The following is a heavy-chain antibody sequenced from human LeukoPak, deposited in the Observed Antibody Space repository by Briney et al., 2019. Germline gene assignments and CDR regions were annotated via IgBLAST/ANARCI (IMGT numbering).Heavy chain of an antibody. CDR3: ARDSGTTGEVKFDP. CDR1: GGSISSYY. D-gene: IGHD3-10*01. CDR2: IYYSGST. Sequence: NSSETLSLTCTVSGGSISSYYWSWIRQPPGKGLEWIGYIYYSGSTNYKSSLKSRVTISVDTSKNQFSLKLMSVTAADTAVYYCARDSGTTGEVKFDPWGQGTLVTVSS. V-gene: IGHV4-59*12. J-gene: IGHJ5*02.